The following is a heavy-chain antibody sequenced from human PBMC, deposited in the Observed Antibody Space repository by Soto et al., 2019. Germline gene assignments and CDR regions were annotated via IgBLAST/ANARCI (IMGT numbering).Heavy chain of an antibody. Sequence: TLSLTCTGSGGSISYEYYHWTWIRQSPGKGLEWIGYIHYSGSIIYNPSFKSRVTISVDTSKNQFSLQLSSVTAADTAVYFCAREDDGGDRDYYGLDVWGQGTTVTVS. CDR3: AREDDGGDRDYYGLDV. CDR1: GGSISYEYYH. CDR2: IHYSGSI. V-gene: IGHV4-30-4*08. D-gene: IGHD2-21*02. J-gene: IGHJ6*02.